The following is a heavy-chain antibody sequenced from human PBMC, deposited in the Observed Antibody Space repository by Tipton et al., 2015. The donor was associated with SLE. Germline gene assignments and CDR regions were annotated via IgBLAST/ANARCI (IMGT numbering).Heavy chain of an antibody. D-gene: IGHD1-1*01. Sequence: SLTCAVYGGSFSGYYWSWIRQPPGKGLEWIGEINHSGSSNYNPSLKSRVAMSVDTSRNQFSLKLSSVTAADTAMYYCARVPGLERSYSYYYYMDVWGKGTTVTVSS. CDR2: INHSGSS. CDR3: ARVPGLERSYSYYYYMDV. CDR1: GGSFSGYY. V-gene: IGHV4-34*01. J-gene: IGHJ6*03.